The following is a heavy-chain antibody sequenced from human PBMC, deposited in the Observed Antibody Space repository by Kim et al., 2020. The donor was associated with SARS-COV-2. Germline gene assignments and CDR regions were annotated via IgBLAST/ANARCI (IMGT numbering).Heavy chain of an antibody. J-gene: IGHJ4*01. D-gene: IGHD6-19*01. V-gene: IGHV3-30*18. CDR2: ISYDGSNK. CDR3: AKGLAVAGHGGAFDY. CDR1: GFTFSSYG. Sequence: GGSLRLSCAASGFTFSSYGMHWVRQAPGKGLEWVAVISYDGSNKYYADSVKGRFTISRDNSKNTLYLQMNSLRAEDTAVYYCAKGLAVAGHGGAFDYWG.